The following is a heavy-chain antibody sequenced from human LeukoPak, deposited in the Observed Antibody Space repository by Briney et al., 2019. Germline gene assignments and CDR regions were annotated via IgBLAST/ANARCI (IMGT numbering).Heavy chain of an antibody. V-gene: IGHV1-69*05. CDR2: IIPIFGTA. D-gene: IGHD5-18*01. J-gene: IGHJ3*02. CDR1: GGTFSSYA. CDR3: ASTMWIQLWPIHDAFDI. Sequence: GASVKVSCMASGGTFSSYAISWVRQAPGQGLEWMGRIIPIFGTANYAQKFQGRVTITTDESTSTAYMELSSLRSEDTAVYYCASTMWIQLWPIHDAFDIWGQGTMVTVSS.